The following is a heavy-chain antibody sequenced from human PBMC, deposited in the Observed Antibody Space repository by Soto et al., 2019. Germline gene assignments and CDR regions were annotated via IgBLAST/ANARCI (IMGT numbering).Heavy chain of an antibody. J-gene: IGHJ6*02. CDR3: ARHEPLDYSFVGMDV. CDR2: ISDSGRNT. Sequence: QPGGSMRLSSAACRVRVWISGMAWVLQAPGRGLEWVAYISDSGRNTLYADSVKGRFTVSRDTAKNSLYLQMGGLRDEDRAVYYCARHEPLDYSFVGMDVWGQGTMVTVSS. CDR1: RVRVWISG. V-gene: IGHV3-48*02.